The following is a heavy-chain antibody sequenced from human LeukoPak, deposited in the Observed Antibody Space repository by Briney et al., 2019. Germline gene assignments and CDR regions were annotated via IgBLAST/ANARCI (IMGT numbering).Heavy chain of an antibody. J-gene: IGHJ5*02. V-gene: IGHV4-34*01. Sequence: SETLSLTCAVYGGSFSGYYWSWIRQPPGKGLEWIGEINHSGSTNYNPSLKSRVTISVDTSKNQFSLKLSSVTAADTAVYYCARGDKPPNTIFGVVIIRGWFDPWGQGTLVTVSS. D-gene: IGHD3-3*01. CDR2: INHSGST. CDR3: ARGDKPPNTIFGVVIIRGWFDP. CDR1: GGSFSGYY.